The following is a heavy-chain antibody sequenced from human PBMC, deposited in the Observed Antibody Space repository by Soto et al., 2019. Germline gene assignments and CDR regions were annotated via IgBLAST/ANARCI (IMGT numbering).Heavy chain of an antibody. V-gene: IGHV1-69*01. CDR1: GGTFSRLG. CDR2: IIPISGRT. Sequence: VQLLQSGAEVKRPGSSVKVSCEASGGTFSRLGFTWVRQAPGQGLEWMGGIIPISGRTTFAQKFQGRVTITADESTRATYMELTTLTSDDTAMYYCATRGTQGRWLEFADYWGQGTLVTVSS. CDR3: ATRGTQGRWLEFADY. J-gene: IGHJ4*02. D-gene: IGHD5-12*01.